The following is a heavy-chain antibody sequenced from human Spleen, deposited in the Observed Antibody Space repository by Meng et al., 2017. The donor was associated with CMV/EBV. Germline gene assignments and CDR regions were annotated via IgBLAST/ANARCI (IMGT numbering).Heavy chain of an antibody. V-gene: IGHV3-23*01. J-gene: IGHJ6*02. CDR1: GFTFSSYA. CDR3: ARGDFWSGDSYYAMDV. CDR2: ISGSGGST. D-gene: IGHD3-3*01. Sequence: GESLKISCAASGFTFSSYAMSWVRQAPGKGLEWVSAISGSGGSTYYADSVKGRFTVSRDISKNTLFLQMNSLKSEDTAMYYCARGDFWSGDSYYAMDVWGQGTPVTVSS.